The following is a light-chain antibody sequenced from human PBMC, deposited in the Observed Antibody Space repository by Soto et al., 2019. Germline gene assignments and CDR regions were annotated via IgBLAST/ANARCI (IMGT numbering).Light chain of an antibody. CDR2: GAS. CDR1: QSVSSSY. CDR3: QQYHNSPLT. J-gene: IGKJ1*01. Sequence: EIVLTQSPGTLSLSPGERATLSCRAGQSVSSSYLAWYQQKPGQAPRLLIYGASGRTTGIPDRFSGSGSGTDFTLTISRLEPEDFAVYYCQQYHNSPLTFGQGTKV. V-gene: IGKV3-20*01.